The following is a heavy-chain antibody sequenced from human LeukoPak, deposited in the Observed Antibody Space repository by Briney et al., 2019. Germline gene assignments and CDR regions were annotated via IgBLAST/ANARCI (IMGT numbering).Heavy chain of an antibody. D-gene: IGHD2-15*01. V-gene: IGHV3-64D*06. CDR2: ISSNGDNT. Sequence: GGSLRLSCAASGFPFNTYATHWVRQAPGKGLEYVAGISSNGDNTDFADSAKGRFTISRDNSKSTLFLQMNSLRAEDTAVYFCTRDSALLGVAFDLWGQGTVVTVSS. CDR1: GFPFNTYA. CDR3: TRDSALLGVAFDL. J-gene: IGHJ3*01.